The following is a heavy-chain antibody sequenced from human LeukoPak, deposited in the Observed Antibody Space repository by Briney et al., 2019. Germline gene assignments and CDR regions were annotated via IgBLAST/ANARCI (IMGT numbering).Heavy chain of an antibody. CDR2: ISYDGSNK. J-gene: IGHJ4*02. CDR1: GFTFSIYA. V-gene: IGHV3-30*04. CDR3: ASYYYGSGSYYKRFDY. D-gene: IGHD3-10*01. Sequence: GGSLRLSCAASGFTFSIYAMHWVRQGPGKGLEWVAVISYDGSNKYYADSVKGRFTISRDNSKNKLYLQMHSLKAEDTAVYYCASYYYGSGSYYKRFDYWGQGTLVIVSS.